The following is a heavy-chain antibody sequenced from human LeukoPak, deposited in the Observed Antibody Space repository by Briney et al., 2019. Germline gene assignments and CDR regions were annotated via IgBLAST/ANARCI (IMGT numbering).Heavy chain of an antibody. D-gene: IGHD5-18*01. J-gene: IGHJ3*02. V-gene: IGHV4-59*01. CDR3: ARRRGSGTQLWKYDAFDI. CDR2: MHYSGSS. Sequence: PSETLSLTCTVSGDSISSYYCSWIRQSPGKGLESIGYMHYSGSSDYNPSLRSRVTISVDTSKNQFSLNLRSVTAADTAVYYCARRRGSGTQLWKYDAFDIWGQGTLVTVSS. CDR1: GDSISSYY.